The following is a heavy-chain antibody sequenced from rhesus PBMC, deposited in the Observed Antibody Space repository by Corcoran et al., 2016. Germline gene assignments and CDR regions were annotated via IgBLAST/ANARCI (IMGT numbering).Heavy chain of an antibody. Sequence: GESGGGLVQPGGSLRVSCAASGFTFSNHYMYWVRQAPGKGLEWGGFIRSKAYGGTAEYAASVKGRFTISRYDSKSIASLQMSSLKTEDTAVYYCTREPSSAGIYNIWTGFFDYWGQGVLVTVSS. V-gene: IGHV3-6*01. CDR1: GFTFSNHY. J-gene: IGHJ4*01. CDR3: TREPSSAGIYNIWTGFFDY. D-gene: IGHD3-3*01. CDR2: IRSKAYGGTA.